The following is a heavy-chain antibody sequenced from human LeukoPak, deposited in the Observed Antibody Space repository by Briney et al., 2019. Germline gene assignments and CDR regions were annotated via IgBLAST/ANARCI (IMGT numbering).Heavy chain of an antibody. CDR2: IYHSGST. Sequence: SETLSLTCTVSGYSISSGYYWGWIRQPPGKGPEWIGSIYHSGSTYYNPSLKSRVTISVDTSKNQFSLKLSSVTAADTAVYYCARDIVVVPAANWFDPWGQGTLVTVSS. D-gene: IGHD2-2*01. CDR1: GYSISSGYY. CDR3: ARDIVVVPAANWFDP. V-gene: IGHV4-38-2*02. J-gene: IGHJ5*02.